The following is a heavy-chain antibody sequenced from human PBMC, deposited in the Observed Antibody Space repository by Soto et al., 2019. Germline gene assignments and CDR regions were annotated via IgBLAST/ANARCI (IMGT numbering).Heavy chain of an antibody. D-gene: IGHD3-16*02. J-gene: IGHJ5*02. CDR3: ARSSGGVFGIIVEGAPWLTP. V-gene: IGHV1-46*01. CDR2: INPNGGRT. CDR1: ADTFTSYY. Sequence: ASAKVSCKAPADTFTSYYKHWVRQAPLRGLELMGIINPNGGRTRFAQTFQGRITMTTDTSKSTFYMELRNLRSEDTAVSYCARSSGGVFGIIVEGAPWLTPWG.